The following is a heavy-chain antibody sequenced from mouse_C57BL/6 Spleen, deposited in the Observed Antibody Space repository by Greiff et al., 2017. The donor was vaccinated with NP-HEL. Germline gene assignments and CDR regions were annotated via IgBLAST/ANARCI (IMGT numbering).Heavy chain of an antibody. J-gene: IGHJ2*01. CDR1: GFNIKDDY. CDR3: TTHYGSY. Sequence: VHVKQSGAELVRPGASVKLSCTASGFNIKDDYMHWVKQRPEQGLEWIGWIDPENGDTEYASKFQGKATITADTSSNTAYLQLSSLTSEDTAVYYCTTHYGSYWGQGTTLTVSS. D-gene: IGHD1-2*01. CDR2: IDPENGDT. V-gene: IGHV14-4*01.